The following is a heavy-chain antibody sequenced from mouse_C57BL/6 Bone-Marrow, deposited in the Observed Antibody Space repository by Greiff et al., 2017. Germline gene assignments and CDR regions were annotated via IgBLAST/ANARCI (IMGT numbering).Heavy chain of an antibody. Sequence: QVHVKQPGAELVRPGTSVKLSCKASGYTFTSYWMHWVKQRPGQGLEWIGVIDPSDSYTNYNQKFKGKATLTVDTSSSTAYMQLSSLTSEDAAVYYCARPYGSSLWWYFDVWGTGTTVTVSS. CDR2: IDPSDSYT. D-gene: IGHD1-1*01. J-gene: IGHJ1*03. CDR1: GYTFTSYW. CDR3: ARPYGSSLWWYFDV. V-gene: IGHV1-59*01.